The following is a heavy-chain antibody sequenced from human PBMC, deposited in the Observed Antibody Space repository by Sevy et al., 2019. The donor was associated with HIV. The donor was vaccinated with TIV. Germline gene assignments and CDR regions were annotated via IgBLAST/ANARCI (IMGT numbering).Heavy chain of an antibody. CDR2: VRSDGSNK. Sequence: GGSLRLSCAASGFSLTTSDMHWVRQAPGKGLEWVAYVRSDGSNKSYADSVRDRFTISRDSPKNTLYLQMNSLRDEDTAIYYCARGRKTTEEWLEELDYYYGLDVWGQGTTVTVSS. D-gene: IGHD2-8*01. J-gene: IGHJ6*02. CDR3: ARGRKTTEEWLEELDYYYGLDV. CDR1: GFSLTTSD. V-gene: IGHV3-30*02.